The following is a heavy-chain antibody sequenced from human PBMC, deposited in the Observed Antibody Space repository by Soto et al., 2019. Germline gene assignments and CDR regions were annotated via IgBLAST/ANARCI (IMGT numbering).Heavy chain of an antibody. V-gene: IGHV1-24*01. CDR2: FDPEDGET. D-gene: IGHD1-26*01. CDR3: ASDPMRGIRGGSYYVRNYYYCMDV. J-gene: IGHJ6*02. Sequence: ASVKVSCKVSGYTLTELSMHWVRQAPGKGLEWMGGFDPEDGETIYAQKFQGRVTMTEDTSTDTAYMELSSLRSEDTAVYYCASDPMRGIRGGSYYVRNYYYCMDVWG. CDR1: GYTLTELS.